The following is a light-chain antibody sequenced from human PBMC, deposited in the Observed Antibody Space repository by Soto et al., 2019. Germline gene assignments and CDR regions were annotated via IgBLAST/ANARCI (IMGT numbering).Light chain of an antibody. Sequence: DIQMTQSPSSLSASLGDRVTISCRASQGIGVYLAWFQQKPGNVPKLLIYATSTLQSGVPSRFSGSGSGTDFTLTISSLQPEDVATYYCQKYNSAPLTFGGGTKVESK. CDR1: QGIGVY. CDR3: QKYNSAPLT. J-gene: IGKJ4*01. V-gene: IGKV1-27*01. CDR2: ATS.